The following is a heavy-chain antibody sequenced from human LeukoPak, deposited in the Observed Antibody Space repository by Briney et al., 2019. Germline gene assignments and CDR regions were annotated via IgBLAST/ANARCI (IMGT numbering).Heavy chain of an antibody. J-gene: IGHJ4*02. Sequence: PGSSLRLSCAASGFTFSSYGMHWVRQAPGKGLEWVAVISYDGSNKYYADSVKGRFTISRDNSKNTLYLQMNSLRAEDTAVYYCAKVESVEPHEHFDYWGQGTLVTVSS. CDR1: GFTFSSYG. CDR3: AKVESVEPHEHFDY. CDR2: ISYDGSNK. D-gene: IGHD4-23*01. V-gene: IGHV3-30*18.